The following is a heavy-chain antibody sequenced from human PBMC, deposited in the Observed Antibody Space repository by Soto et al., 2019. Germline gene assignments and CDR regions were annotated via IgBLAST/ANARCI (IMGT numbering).Heavy chain of an antibody. CDR2: LYWDDDK. Sequence: QVTLKESGPTLVKTTQTLTLTCTVSGLSLRTTGVGVGCVRQPPGKALEWLALLYWDDDKRYSPSLRSRLTIAKDISDKHVVLIMTKMDTVHTETYYCIECRCVGDCLDIYSAHACNGLDVWGQGTMVTVSS. D-gene: IGHD2-21*02. CDR3: IECRCVGDCLDIYSAHACNGLDV. CDR1: GLSLRTTGVG. V-gene: IGHV2-5*02. J-gene: IGHJ6*02.